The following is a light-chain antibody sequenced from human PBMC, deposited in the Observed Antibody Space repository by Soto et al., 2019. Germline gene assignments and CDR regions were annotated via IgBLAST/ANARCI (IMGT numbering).Light chain of an antibody. V-gene: IGLV2-14*03. CDR3: SSYTNSITHV. CDR1: SSDVGGYDY. J-gene: IGLJ3*02. Sequence: QSALTQPASVSGSPGQSITISCTGTSSDVGGYDYVSWYQQHPGKAPKLMIYGVSNRPSGVSNRFSGSKSGNTASLTISGLQAEDEADYYCSSYTNSITHVFGGATKLTVL. CDR2: GVS.